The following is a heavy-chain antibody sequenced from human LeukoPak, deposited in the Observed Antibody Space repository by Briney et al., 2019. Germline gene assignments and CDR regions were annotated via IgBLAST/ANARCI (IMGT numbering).Heavy chain of an antibody. D-gene: IGHD3-22*01. V-gene: IGHV4-38-2*01. Sequence: GSLRLSCAASGFTFSSYGMSWVRQPPGKGLEWIGSIYYSGSTYYNPSLKSRVTISVDTSKNQFSLKLSSVTAADMAVYYCASLSRYYYDSSGYYRYYFDYWGQGTLVTVSS. J-gene: IGHJ4*02. CDR1: GFTFSSYG. CDR2: IYYSGST. CDR3: ASLSRYYYDSSGYYRYYFDY.